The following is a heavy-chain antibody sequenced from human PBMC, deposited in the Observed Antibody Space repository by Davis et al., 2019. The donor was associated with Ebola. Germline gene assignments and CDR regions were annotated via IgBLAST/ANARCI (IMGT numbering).Heavy chain of an antibody. CDR2: IRSKANSYAT. J-gene: IGHJ4*02. Sequence: GESLKISCAASGFTFSGSAMHWVRQASGKGLEWVGRIRSKANSYATAYAASVKGRFTISRDDSKNTAYLQMNSLKTEDTAVYYCTRLWGSSADWGQGTLVTVSS. CDR1: GFTFSGSA. V-gene: IGHV3-73*01. D-gene: IGHD3-16*01. CDR3: TRLWGSSAD.